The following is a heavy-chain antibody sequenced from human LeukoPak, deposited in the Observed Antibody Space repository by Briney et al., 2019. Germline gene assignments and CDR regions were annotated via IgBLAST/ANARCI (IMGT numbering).Heavy chain of an antibody. D-gene: IGHD6-19*01. J-gene: IGHJ4*02. V-gene: IGHV3-30*04. CDR3: AREGKVAVAGFDY. Sequence: GRSLRLSCAASGFTFSSYAMHWVRQAPGKGLEWVAVISYDGSSKYYADSVKGRFTISRDNSKNTLYLQMNSLRAEDTAVYYCAREGKVAVAGFDYWGQGTLVTVSS. CDR1: GFTFSSYA. CDR2: ISYDGSSK.